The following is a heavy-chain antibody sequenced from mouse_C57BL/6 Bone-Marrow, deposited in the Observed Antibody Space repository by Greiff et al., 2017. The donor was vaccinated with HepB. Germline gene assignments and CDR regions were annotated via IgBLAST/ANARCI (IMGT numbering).Heavy chain of an antibody. J-gene: IGHJ1*03. V-gene: IGHV1-75*01. Sequence: VQLQQSGPELVKPGASVKISCKASGYTFTDYYINWVKQRPGQGLEWIGWIFPGSGSTYYNEKFKGKATLTVDKSSSTAYMLLSSLTSEDSAVYFCARLANWDEDWYFDVWGTGTTVTVSS. CDR3: ARLANWDEDWYFDV. CDR1: GYTFTDYY. D-gene: IGHD4-1*01. CDR2: IFPGSGST.